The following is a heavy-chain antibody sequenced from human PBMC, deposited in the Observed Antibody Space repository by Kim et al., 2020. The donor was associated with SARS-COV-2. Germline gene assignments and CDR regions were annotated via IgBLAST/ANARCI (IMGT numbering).Heavy chain of an antibody. J-gene: IGHJ6*02. V-gene: IGHV3-30*18. CDR2: ISYDGSNK. D-gene: IGHD4-17*01. CDR3: AKRAPYGDPPYYYYGMDV. CDR1: GFTFSSYG. Sequence: GGSLRLSCAASGFTFSSYGMHWVRQAPGKGLEWVAVISYDGSNKYYADSVKGRFTISRDNSKNTLYLQMNSLRAEDTAVYYCAKRAPYGDPPYYYYGMDVWGQGTTVTVSS.